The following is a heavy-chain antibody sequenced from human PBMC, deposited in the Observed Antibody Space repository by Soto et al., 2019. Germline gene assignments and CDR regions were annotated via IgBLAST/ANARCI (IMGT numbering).Heavy chain of an antibody. D-gene: IGHD3-22*01. CDR1: GFSINTNYY. Sequence: PSETLSLTCTVSGFSINTNYYWGWIRQPPGKGLEWIGSIWHSGSVYYNPSLKSRVTMSIDTSKNQFSLKLNSVAAADTAVYFCARLFYDSSEHFDYWGQGNLVTVSS. CDR3: ARLFYDSSEHFDY. CDR2: IWHSGSV. J-gene: IGHJ4*02. V-gene: IGHV4-38-2*02.